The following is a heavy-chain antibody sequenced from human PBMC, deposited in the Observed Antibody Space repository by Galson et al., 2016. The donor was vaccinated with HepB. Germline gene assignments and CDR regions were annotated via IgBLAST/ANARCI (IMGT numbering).Heavy chain of an antibody. J-gene: IGHJ4*02. CDR1: GGSISSYY. CDR3: SRGSILRFLEWVPHFDS. V-gene: IGHV4-59*01. D-gene: IGHD3-3*01. Sequence: ETLSLTCTVTGGSISSYYWSWIRQPPGKGLEWIGYIYYSGSTNYNSSLKSRVTISIDTSKNQLSLKRNSLTAADTAVYYCSRGSILRFLEWVPHFDSWGQGTLVTVSS. CDR2: IYYSGST.